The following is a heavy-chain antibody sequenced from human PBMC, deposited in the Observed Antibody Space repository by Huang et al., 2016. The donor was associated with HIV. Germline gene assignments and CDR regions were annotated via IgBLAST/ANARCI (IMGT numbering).Heavy chain of an antibody. CDR2: IYYSGSP. CDR3: ARHERWAMVRGVPQWGFDY. D-gene: IGHD3-10*01. V-gene: IGHV4-39*01. CDR1: GGSISSSSYY. Sequence: QLQLQESGPGLVKPSETLSLTCTVSGGSISSSSYYWGWIRQPPGKGLEWIGTIYYSGSPYSNRSLKGRVTISVDTAKNQFSLKLSSVTAADTAVYYCARHERWAMVRGVPQWGFDYWGQGTLVTVSS. J-gene: IGHJ4*02.